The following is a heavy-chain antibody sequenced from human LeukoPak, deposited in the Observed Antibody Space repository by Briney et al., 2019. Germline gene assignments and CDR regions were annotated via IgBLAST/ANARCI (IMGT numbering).Heavy chain of an antibody. D-gene: IGHD4-17*01. J-gene: IGHJ3*02. CDR3: TRDRRDYGDYDAFDI. Sequence: GGSLRLSCTASGFTFGDYAMSWVRQAPGKGLEWVGFIRSKAYGGTTEYAASVKGRFTISRDDYKSIAYLQMNSLKTEDTAVYYCTRDRRDYGDYDAFDIWGQGTMVTVSS. V-gene: IGHV3-49*04. CDR1: GFTFGDYA. CDR2: IRSKAYGGTT.